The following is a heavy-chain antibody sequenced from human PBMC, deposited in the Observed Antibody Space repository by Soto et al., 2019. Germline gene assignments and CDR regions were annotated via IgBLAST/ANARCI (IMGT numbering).Heavy chain of an antibody. CDR3: ARSYYFGTGTGYMDV. V-gene: IGHV1-69*08. Sequence: QVQLVQSGPEVEKPGSSVKVSCKASGGTFSSDTISRVRQAPGQGLEWMGRIIPMLVTANYAQKFQGRVTITADKSTSTAYMELSSLRSEDTAVYFCARSYYFGTGTGYMDVWGKGTTVSVSS. J-gene: IGHJ6*03. CDR2: IIPMLVTA. D-gene: IGHD3-10*01. CDR1: GGTFSSDT.